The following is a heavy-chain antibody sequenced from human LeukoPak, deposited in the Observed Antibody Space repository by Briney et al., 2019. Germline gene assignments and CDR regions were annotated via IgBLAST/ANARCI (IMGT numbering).Heavy chain of an antibody. CDR3: ARYYDIPRGWDY. V-gene: IGHV3-23*01. D-gene: IGHD3-9*01. CDR1: GFTFSRYG. J-gene: IGHJ4*02. Sequence: PGGSLRLSCAASGFTFSRYGMSWVRQAPGKGLEWVSAISDSTGRTYYADSVKGRFTISRDNSKNTLYLQMNSLRTEDTAVYYCARYYDIPRGWDYWGQGTLVTVSS. CDR2: ISDSTGRT.